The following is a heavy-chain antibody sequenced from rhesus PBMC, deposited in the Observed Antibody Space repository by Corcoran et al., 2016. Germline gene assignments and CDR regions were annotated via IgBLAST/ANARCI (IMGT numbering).Heavy chain of an antibody. V-gene: IGHV4-76*01. CDR1: GGSISGGYD. CDR3: ARLPYCSGSYCYAGGYGLDY. D-gene: IGHD2-27*01. Sequence: QVQLQESGPGVVKPSETLSLTCAVSGGSISGGYDWSWIRQPPGKGLGWIGYIYGSSGSTNCNPSLKNRVIISKDASKNECSLQLSSVTAADTAVYYCARLPYCSGSYCYAGGYGLDYWGQGVVVTVSS. CDR2: IYGSSGST. J-gene: IGHJ6*01.